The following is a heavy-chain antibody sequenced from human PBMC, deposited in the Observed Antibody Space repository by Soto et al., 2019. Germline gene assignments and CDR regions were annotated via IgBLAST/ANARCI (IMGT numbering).Heavy chain of an antibody. CDR3: AREEPNYYGSGSYYVDY. V-gene: IGHV4-31*03. Sequence: SETLSLTCTVSGGSISSGGYYWSWIRQHLGKGLEWIGYIYYSGNTYYNPSLKSRVTISVDTSKNQFSLELTSVTAADTAVYYCAREEPNYYGSGSYYVDYWGQGTLVTVSS. CDR1: GGSISSGGYY. J-gene: IGHJ4*02. D-gene: IGHD3-10*01. CDR2: IYYSGNT.